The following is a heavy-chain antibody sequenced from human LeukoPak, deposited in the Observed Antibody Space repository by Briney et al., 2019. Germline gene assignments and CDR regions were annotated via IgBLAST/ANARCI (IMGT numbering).Heavy chain of an antibody. V-gene: IGHV4-4*07. Sequence: SETLSLTCTVSGGSISSYYWSWIRQRAGQGLGLVGRICTSGSVNYNPSLKSRVTMSVDTSKNQFSLKLSSVTAADTAVYYCARDRGQYYDSSGYALWGQGTLVTVSS. CDR2: ICTSGSV. D-gene: IGHD3-22*01. CDR3: ARDRGQYYDSSGYAL. J-gene: IGHJ4*02. CDR1: GGSISSYY.